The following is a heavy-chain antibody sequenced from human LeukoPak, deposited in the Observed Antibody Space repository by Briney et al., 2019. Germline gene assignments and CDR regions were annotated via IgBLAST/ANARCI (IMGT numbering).Heavy chain of an antibody. V-gene: IGHV3-15*01. CDR2: IQSKTDGGTT. D-gene: IGHD3-16*01. Sequence: GGSLRLSCAASGFTFNNAWMSWVRQAPGKGLEWVGRIQSKTDGGTTDYAAPAKGRFTISRDDSKNTLYLQMNGLETEDTAVYYCTTEREGGPDYWGQGTLVTVSP. CDR3: TTEREGGPDY. J-gene: IGHJ4*02. CDR1: GFTFNNAW.